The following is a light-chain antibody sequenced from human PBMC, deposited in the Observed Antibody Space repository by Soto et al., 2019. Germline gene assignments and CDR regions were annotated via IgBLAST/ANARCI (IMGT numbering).Light chain of an antibody. CDR3: GTWDSSLSAYVV. CDR2: DHN. CDR1: SSNIGTNY. Sequence: QSVLTQPPSVSAAPGQGVTISCSGSSSNIGTNYVSWYQQLPGTAPKLLIYDHNKRPSGIPDRFSGSKSGTSATLAITGLQTGDEADYYCGTWDSSLSAYVVLGGGTKVTVL. V-gene: IGLV1-51*01. J-gene: IGLJ2*01.